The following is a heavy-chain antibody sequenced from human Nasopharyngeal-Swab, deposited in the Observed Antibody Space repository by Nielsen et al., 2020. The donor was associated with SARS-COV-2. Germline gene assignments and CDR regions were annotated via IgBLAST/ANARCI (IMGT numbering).Heavy chain of an antibody. CDR3: VKHQGSSSDQ. CDR1: GVIFSKYW. CDR2: VNEDGSRT. Sequence: GESLKISCVASGVIFSKYWMHWVRQAPGKGLVWVSRVNEDGSRTDYADSVRGRFTISRNNARNTLYLQMNSLRVEDTAVYYCVKHQGSSSDQWGQGTLVTVSS. J-gene: IGHJ4*02. V-gene: IGHV3-74*01.